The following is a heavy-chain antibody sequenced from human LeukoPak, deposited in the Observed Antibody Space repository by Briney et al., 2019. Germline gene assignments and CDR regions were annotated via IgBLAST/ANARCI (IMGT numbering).Heavy chain of an antibody. CDR1: GYKFSAYG. J-gene: IGHJ5*02. CDR3: ARGRENWFDP. Sequence: ASVRVSCKASGYKFSAYGVTWVRRAPGQGLEWMGWISPYNGNTDYAQKLQGRVTMTTDTSTTTVYMELRSLTSDDTAVYYCARGRENWFDPWGQGTLVTVSS. CDR2: ISPYNGNT. V-gene: IGHV1-18*01.